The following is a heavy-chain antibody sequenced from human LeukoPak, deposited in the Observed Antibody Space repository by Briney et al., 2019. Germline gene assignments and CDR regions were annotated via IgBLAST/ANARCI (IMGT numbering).Heavy chain of an antibody. CDR2: ISSSGSTI. D-gene: IGHD6-6*01. CDR1: GFTFSSYE. J-gene: IGHJ4*02. CDR3: ARLYSSSSGLRASDY. V-gene: IGHV3-48*03. Sequence: GGSLRLSCAASGFTFSSYEMNWVRQAPGQGLEWVSYISSSGSTIFYADSVKGRFTISRDNAKNSLYLQMNSLRAEDTAVYYCARLYSSSSGLRASDYWGQGTLVTVSS.